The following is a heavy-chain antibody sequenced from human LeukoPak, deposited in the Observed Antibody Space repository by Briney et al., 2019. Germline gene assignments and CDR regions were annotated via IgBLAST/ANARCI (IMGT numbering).Heavy chain of an antibody. J-gene: IGHJ6*03. CDR3: ARETRSSWYYYGAGSYYTPPYYSYYMDV. CDR2: IYTSGST. D-gene: IGHD3-10*01. V-gene: IGHV4-4*07. CDR1: GGSISSYY. Sequence: PSETLSLTCTVSGGSISSYYWSWIRQPAGKGLEWIGRIYTSGSTNYNPSLKSRVTMSVDTSRNQFSLKLSSVTAADTAVYYCARETRSSWYYYGAGSYYTPPYYSYYMDVWGKGTTVTVSS.